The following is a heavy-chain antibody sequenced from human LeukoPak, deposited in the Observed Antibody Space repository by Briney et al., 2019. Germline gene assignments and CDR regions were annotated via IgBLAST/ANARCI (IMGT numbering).Heavy chain of an antibody. CDR2: ISYDGSNK. J-gene: IGHJ6*03. CDR3: ARDFDGDYYYYYMDV. V-gene: IGHV3-30*04. D-gene: IGHD3-9*01. Sequence: PGGSLRLSCAASGFTFSIYAMTWVRQAPGKGLEWVAVISYDGSNKYYADSVKGRFTISRDNSKNTLYLQMNSLRAEDTAVYYCARDFDGDYYYYYMDVWGKGTTVTVSS. CDR1: GFTFSIYA.